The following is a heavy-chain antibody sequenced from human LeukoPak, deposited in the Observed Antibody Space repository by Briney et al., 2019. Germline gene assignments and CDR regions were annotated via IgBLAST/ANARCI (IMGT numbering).Heavy chain of an antibody. CDR1: GFTFSSYW. CDR3: ARVSPYSSSLRYYDY. V-gene: IGHV3-7*01. CDR2: IKQDGSEK. Sequence: GGPLRLSCAASGFTFSSYWMSWVRQAPGKGLEWVANIKQDGSEKYYVDSVKGRFTISRDNAKNSLYLQMNSLRAEDTAVYYCARVSPYSSSLRYYDYWGQGTLVTVSS. J-gene: IGHJ4*02. D-gene: IGHD6-6*01.